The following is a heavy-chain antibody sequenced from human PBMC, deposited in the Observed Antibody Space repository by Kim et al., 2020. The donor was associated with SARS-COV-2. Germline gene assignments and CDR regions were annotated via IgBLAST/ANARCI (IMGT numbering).Heavy chain of an antibody. D-gene: IGHD3-10*01. Sequence: GESLKISCKGSGYSFTSYWIGWVRQMPGKGLEWMGIIYPGDSDTRYSPSFQGQVTISADKSISTAYLQWSSLKASDTAMYYCARLPFLSSGIPIGMDVWGQGTTVTVSS. J-gene: IGHJ6*02. CDR3: ARLPFLSSGIPIGMDV. CDR2: IYPGDSDT. V-gene: IGHV5-51*01. CDR1: GYSFTSYW.